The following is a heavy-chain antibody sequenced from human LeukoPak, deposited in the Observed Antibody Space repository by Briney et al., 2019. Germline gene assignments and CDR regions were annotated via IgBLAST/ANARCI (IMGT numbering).Heavy chain of an antibody. CDR1: GGSISSSSYY. CDR3: ARSVMVRGVILFDP. V-gene: IGHV4-39*01. CDR2: IYYSGST. J-gene: IGHJ5*02. D-gene: IGHD3-10*01. Sequence: SETLSLTCTVSGGSISSSSYYWGWIRQPPGKGLGWIGSIYYSGSTYYNPSLKSRVTISVDTSKNQFSLKLSSVTAADTAVYYCARSVMVRGVILFDPWGQGTLVTVSS.